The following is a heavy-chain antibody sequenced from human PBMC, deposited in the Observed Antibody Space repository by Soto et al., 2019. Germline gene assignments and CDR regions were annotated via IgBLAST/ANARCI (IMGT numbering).Heavy chain of an antibody. CDR1: GFTFSNYW. CDR2: IRQDGNEI. J-gene: IGHJ4*02. CDR3: ARPSGYCSGGSCFPFDL. Sequence: EVQLVESGGGLVQPGGSLRLSCAASGFTFSNYWMTWVRQAPGKGLEWVANIRQDGNEIYFLDSVRGRFTISRDNAQNSLFLQMNSLRVEDTALYYCARPSGYCSGGSCFPFDLWGQGNRVTVSS. V-gene: IGHV3-7*01. D-gene: IGHD2-15*01.